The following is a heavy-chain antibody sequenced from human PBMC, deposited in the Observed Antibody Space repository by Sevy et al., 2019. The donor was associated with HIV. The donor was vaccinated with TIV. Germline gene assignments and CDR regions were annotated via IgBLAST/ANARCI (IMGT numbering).Heavy chain of an antibody. CDR3: TRDRYITGTTRGDC. D-gene: IGHD1-20*01. V-gene: IGHV3-49*03. CDR1: GFTFGDYA. J-gene: IGHJ4*02. CDR2: IRSKAYGGTT. Sequence: GGSLRLSCAASGFTFGDYAMSWFRQAPGKGLEWVGFIRSKAYGGTTEYAASVKGRFTISRDDSKSIAYLQMNSLKTEDTAVYYCTRDRYITGTTRGDCWGQGTLVTVSS.